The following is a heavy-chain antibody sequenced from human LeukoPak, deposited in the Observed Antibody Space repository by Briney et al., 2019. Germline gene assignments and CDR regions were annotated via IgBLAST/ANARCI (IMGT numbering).Heavy chain of an antibody. Sequence: PGGSLRLSCRASGFTFRSLGMHWVRQAPGKGLEWVAVIAYNGSSAYYGDSVKGRFTISRDNSKNTLYLQLNSLRPEDTAVYYCANLTPRGHGMDVWGHGTTVIVSS. CDR3: ANLTPRGHGMDV. CDR2: IAYNGSSA. D-gene: IGHD3-10*01. CDR1: GFTFRSLG. J-gene: IGHJ6*02. V-gene: IGHV3-30*18.